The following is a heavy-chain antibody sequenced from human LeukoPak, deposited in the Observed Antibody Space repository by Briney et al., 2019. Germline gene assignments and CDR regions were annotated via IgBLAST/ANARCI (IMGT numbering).Heavy chain of an antibody. J-gene: IGHJ4*02. Sequence: ASVKVSCKASGGTFITYAISWVRQAPGQGLEWMGRIIPIFGITNYAQKFQGRVTITADKSTNTAYMELSNLRSEDTAVYYCAKKLQQWLVLGFDYWGQGTLVTVSS. CDR1: GGTFITYA. CDR3: AKKLQQWLVLGFDY. V-gene: IGHV1-69*04. D-gene: IGHD6-19*01. CDR2: IIPIFGIT.